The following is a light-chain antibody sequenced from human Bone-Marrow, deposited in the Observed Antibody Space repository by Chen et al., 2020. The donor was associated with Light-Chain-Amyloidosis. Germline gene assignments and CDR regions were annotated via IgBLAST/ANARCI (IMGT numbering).Light chain of an antibody. CDR3: QQYGTSPVT. V-gene: IGKV3-20*01. J-gene: IGKJ4*01. Sequence: EIVLPQPPGPLPLSQGEGANRPYRASQTIASNYLTGYPQKFGQAPRLLIYGASSRAAGIPDRFTGSGSGTDCTHTITRLEPEEFARYYSQQYGTSPVTFGGGTKVEIK. CDR1: QTIASNY. CDR2: GAS.